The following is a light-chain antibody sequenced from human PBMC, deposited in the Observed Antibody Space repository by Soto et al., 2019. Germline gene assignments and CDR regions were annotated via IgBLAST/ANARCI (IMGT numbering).Light chain of an antibody. J-gene: IGKJ4*01. CDR3: QQYNNWPPRVT. Sequence: IVLTQSPATLSVSPGERATLSCRASQSVSSNFAWYQHKPGQAPRLLIYDASTRATGIPARFSGSGSGTDFTLTISSLQSEDFALYYCQQYNNWPPRVTFGGGTKVEIK. CDR2: DAS. CDR1: QSVSSN. V-gene: IGKV3-15*01.